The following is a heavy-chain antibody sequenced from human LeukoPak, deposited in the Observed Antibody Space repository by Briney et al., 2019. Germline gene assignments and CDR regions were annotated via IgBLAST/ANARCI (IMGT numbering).Heavy chain of an antibody. CDR2: ISSSSSHT. D-gene: IGHD2-8*02. CDR3: ARTSTGFDY. J-gene: IGHJ4*02. CDR1: GFTFSSYT. V-gene: IGHV3-21*01. Sequence: GGSLRLSCAASGFTFSSYTMNWVRQAPGKGLEWVSSISSSSSHTYYADSLRGRFTISRDNARNSLYLQMNSLRAEDTAVYHFARTSTGFDYWGQGTLVTVSS.